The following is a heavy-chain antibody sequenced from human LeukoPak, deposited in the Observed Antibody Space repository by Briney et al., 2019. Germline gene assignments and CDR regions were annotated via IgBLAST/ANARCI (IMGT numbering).Heavy chain of an antibody. Sequence: PSETLSLTCTVSGGSISSSSYYWGWIRQPPGKGLEWIGSIYYSGSTYYNPSLKSRVTISVDTSKNQFSLKLTPVTAADTAVYYCGSVDRGWFGVGDYWGQGTLVTVSS. D-gene: IGHD3-10*01. J-gene: IGHJ4*02. CDR1: GGSISSSSYY. V-gene: IGHV4-39*01. CDR2: IYYSGST. CDR3: GSVDRGWFGVGDY.